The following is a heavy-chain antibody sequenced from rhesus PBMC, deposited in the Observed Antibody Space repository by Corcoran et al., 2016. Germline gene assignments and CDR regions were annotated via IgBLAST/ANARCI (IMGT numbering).Heavy chain of an antibody. CDR3: ARQVVEAY. D-gene: IGHD3-16*01. V-gene: IGHV4-65*02. CDR2: IDGSSDTA. Sequence: QVQLQHSGPGWVKRSETLSLTCVVSGGSTSNNYWWTWILQPPGKGLEGSGNIDGSSDTAYYSLSLKSRVTISKDPSKSRFYLKLSSVTAAYTAVYYCARQVVEAYWGQGVLVTVSS. J-gene: IGHJ4*01. CDR1: GGSTSNNYW.